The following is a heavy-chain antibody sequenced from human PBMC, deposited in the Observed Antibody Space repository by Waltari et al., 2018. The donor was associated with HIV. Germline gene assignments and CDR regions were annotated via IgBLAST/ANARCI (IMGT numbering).Heavy chain of an antibody. Sequence: VQLMESGGVVVQPGKSLRPPCATSGFTFGRYGIPWVRQAPGKGLEWVAVINYDGSNKFYAESVKGRFLISRDNSKNTLFLQMNSLRDEDTGLYYCARDKAPYSSSSAVDYWGQGTLVTVS. V-gene: IGHV3-33*01. CDR3: ARDKAPYSSSSAVDY. CDR1: GFTFGRYG. J-gene: IGHJ4*02. D-gene: IGHD6-6*01. CDR2: INYDGSNK.